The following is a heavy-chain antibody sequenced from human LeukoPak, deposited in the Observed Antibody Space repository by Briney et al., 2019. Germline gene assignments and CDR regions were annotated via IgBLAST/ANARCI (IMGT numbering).Heavy chain of an antibody. J-gene: IGHJ3*02. CDR2: ISGSGGST. Sequence: PGGSLRLSCAASGFTFSSYAMSWVRQAPGKGLEGGSAISGSGGSTYYADSVKGRFTISRDNSKTTLYLQMNSLRDEGTAVYYCAKGGGYSYGDAFDIWGQGTMVTVSS. D-gene: IGHD5-18*01. CDR3: AKGGGYSYGDAFDI. V-gene: IGHV3-23*01. CDR1: GFTFSSYA.